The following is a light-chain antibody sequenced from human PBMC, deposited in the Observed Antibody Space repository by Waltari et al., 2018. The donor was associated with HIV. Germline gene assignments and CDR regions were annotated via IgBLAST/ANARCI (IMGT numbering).Light chain of an antibody. V-gene: IGKV1-33*01. J-gene: IGKJ3*01. CDR3: QQYSHLPVT. Sequence: DIQMTQSPSSLSASVGERVTITCRASQDIWRYLNWYQQKPGRAPKLLIYDALNLETGVPSRFSGSGSGTDFTFTISSLQPEDFATYFCQQYSHLPVTFGPGTKVDVK. CDR2: DAL. CDR1: QDIWRY.